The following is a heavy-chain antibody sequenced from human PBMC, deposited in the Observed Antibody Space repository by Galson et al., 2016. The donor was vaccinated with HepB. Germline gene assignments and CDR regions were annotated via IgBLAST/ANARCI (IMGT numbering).Heavy chain of an antibody. D-gene: IGHD3-9*01. CDR1: GGSLNSGTYY. V-gene: IGHV4-61*02. Sequence: TLSLTCTVSGGSLNSGTYYWSWIRQPAGKGLESIGRIYTSGTTSYNPSLKSRVTISRDTSKNQFSLKVSSVTAADTAVYFCAGLHYDFLTGYYPGWGQGTLVTVSS. J-gene: IGHJ4*02. CDR2: IYTSGTT. CDR3: AGLHYDFLTGYYPG.